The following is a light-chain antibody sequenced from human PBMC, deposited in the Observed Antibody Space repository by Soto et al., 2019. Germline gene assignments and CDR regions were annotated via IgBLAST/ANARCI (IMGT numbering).Light chain of an antibody. J-gene: IGKJ5*01. CDR2: DAS. V-gene: IGKV3-11*01. CDR1: QSISSKY. Sequence: ETVLAQSPGTLSLSPGERGTLSCRASQSISSKYLAWYQQKPGQAPRLLISDASNRATGIPARFSGSGSGTDFTLTISSLEPEDFAVYYCHQRQYWPPITFGQGTQLEIK. CDR3: HQRQYWPPIT.